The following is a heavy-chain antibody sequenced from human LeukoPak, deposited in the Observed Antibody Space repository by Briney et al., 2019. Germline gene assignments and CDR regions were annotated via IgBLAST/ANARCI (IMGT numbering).Heavy chain of an antibody. D-gene: IGHD6-6*01. CDR1: GFTFSTYA. CDR2: ISFDGSNK. V-gene: IGHV3-30-3*01. CDR3: ARDPFDGSSSYYFDS. J-gene: IGHJ4*02. Sequence: GGSLRLSCAASGFTFSTYAMHWVRQAPGKGLEWVAVISFDGSNKYYADSVEGRFTISRDNSKNTLYLQMNSLRAEDTAVYYCARDPFDGSSSYYFDSWGQGTLVTVSS.